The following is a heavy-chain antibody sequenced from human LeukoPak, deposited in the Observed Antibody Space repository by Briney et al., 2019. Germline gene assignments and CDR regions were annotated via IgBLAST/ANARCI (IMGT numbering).Heavy chain of an antibody. CDR3: ARGGYYYLDV. J-gene: IGHJ6*03. Sequence: SETLSLTCTVSDGPMSPYYWSWIRQSPGKGLEWIAYIFYNGNTKYNPSLWSRVTISIDTSRNQFFLNLNSVTAADTAVYYCARGGYYYLDVWGKGTTVTVSS. V-gene: IGHV4-59*01. CDR2: IFYNGNT. CDR1: DGPMSPYY.